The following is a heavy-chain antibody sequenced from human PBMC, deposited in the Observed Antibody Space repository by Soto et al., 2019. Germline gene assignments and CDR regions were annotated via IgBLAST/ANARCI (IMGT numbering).Heavy chain of an antibody. CDR3: ARWGGSASHQPTYDYGLDA. CDR1: GGSFSSYY. Sequence: QVQLQQWGAGLLKPSETLSLTCAVYGGSFSSYYWSWIRQPPGKGLEWIGEINHSGRTNYNPSLGSQVTISVATSKNQFSLKLTSVTAADTAVYYCARWGGSASHQPTYDYGLDAWGQGTTVTVSS. J-gene: IGHJ6*02. D-gene: IGHD3-10*01. CDR2: INHSGRT. V-gene: IGHV4-34*01.